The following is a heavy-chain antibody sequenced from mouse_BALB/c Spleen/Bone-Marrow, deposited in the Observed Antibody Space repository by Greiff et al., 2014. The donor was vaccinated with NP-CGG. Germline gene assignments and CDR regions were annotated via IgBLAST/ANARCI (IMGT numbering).Heavy chain of an antibody. CDR3: AGSIDYGTAWFAY. J-gene: IGHJ3*01. CDR2: IDPANGNT. V-gene: IGHV14-3*02. CDR1: GFNIKDTY. Sequence: VQLQQSGAELVKPGASVKLSCTASGFNIKDTYMYWVKQRPEQGLEWIGRIDPANGNTKYDPKFQGKATITADTSSNTAYLQLSSLTSEDTAVYYCAGSIDYGTAWFAYWGQGTLVTVSA. D-gene: IGHD1-1*01.